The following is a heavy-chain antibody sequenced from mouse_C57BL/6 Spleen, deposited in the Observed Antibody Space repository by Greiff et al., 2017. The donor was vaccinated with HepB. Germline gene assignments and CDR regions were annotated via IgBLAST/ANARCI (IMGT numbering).Heavy chain of an antibody. CDR3: AREGDYYGSRTGFAY. Sequence: EVQWVESEGGLVQPGSSMKLSCTASGFTFSDYYMAWVRQVPEKGLEWVANINYDGSSTYYLDSLKSRFIISRDNAKNILYLQMSSLKSEDTATYYCAREGDYYGSRTGFAYWGQGTLVTVSA. D-gene: IGHD1-1*01. V-gene: IGHV5-16*01. CDR1: GFTFSDYY. CDR2: INYDGSST. J-gene: IGHJ3*01.